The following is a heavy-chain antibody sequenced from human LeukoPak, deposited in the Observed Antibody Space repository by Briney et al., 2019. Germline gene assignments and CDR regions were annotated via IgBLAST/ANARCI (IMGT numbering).Heavy chain of an antibody. V-gene: IGHV3-23*01. CDR3: VKTFQYSSNWYDY. J-gene: IGHJ5*01. D-gene: IGHD6-6*01. CDR2: ISAGGGGT. CDR1: GFTFGSHA. Sequence: PRGSLRLSCATSGFTFGSHAMSWVCQAPGKGLEWVSSISAGGGGTSYADSVKGRITISRDNSKNTVYLQMNSLRAEDTAVYFCVKTFQYSSNWYDYWGQGTLVSVSS.